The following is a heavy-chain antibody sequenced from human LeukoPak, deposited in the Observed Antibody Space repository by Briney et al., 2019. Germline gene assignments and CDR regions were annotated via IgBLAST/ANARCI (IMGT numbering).Heavy chain of an antibody. Sequence: GGSLRLSCAASAFTFSNAWMSWVRQAPGKGLEWVGRIKSKTDGGTTDYAAPVKGRFTISRDDSKNTLYLQMNSLKTEDTAVYYCTTDSGSYAPDAFDIWGQGTMVTVSS. J-gene: IGHJ3*02. V-gene: IGHV3-15*01. CDR1: AFTFSNAW. CDR3: TTDSGSYAPDAFDI. CDR2: IKSKTDGGTT. D-gene: IGHD1-26*01.